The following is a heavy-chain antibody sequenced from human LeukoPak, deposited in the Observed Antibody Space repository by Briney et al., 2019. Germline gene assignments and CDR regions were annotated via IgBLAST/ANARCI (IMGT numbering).Heavy chain of an antibody. CDR3: TRYTAETGSWS. CDR1: GFTFSKYW. J-gene: IGHJ4*02. CDR2: INNDGTST. V-gene: IGHV3-74*01. D-gene: IGHD3-9*01. Sequence: GGSLRLSCAASGFTFSKYWMHWFRQAPGKGLVWVSRINNDGTSTHLADSVKGRFTISRDNAKNTLYLQMNSLRVEDTAVYYCTRYTAETGSWSWGQGTLVTVSS.